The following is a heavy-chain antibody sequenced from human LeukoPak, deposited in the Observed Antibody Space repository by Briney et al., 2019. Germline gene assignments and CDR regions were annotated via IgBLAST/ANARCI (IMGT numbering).Heavy chain of an antibody. CDR3: ARSFDCWSGYLEY. V-gene: IGHV4-59*01. CDR2: MYDNGST. CDR1: GGSISSYY. Sequence: SETLSLTCTVSGGSISSYYWTWIRQPPGNGLEWIGYMYDNGSTNYNSSLKSRVTISGDTSKNQFSLKLSSVTAADTAVYFCARSFDCWSGYLEYWGQGTLVTVSS. J-gene: IGHJ4*02. D-gene: IGHD3-3*01.